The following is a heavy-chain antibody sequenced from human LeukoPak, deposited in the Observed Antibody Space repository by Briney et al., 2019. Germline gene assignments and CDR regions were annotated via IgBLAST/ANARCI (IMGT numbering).Heavy chain of an antibody. CDR3: AKDKDTKYGSGRSYYYYGMDV. Sequence: PGGSLRLSCAASGFTFRGYAMSWVRQAPGKGPEWVSGISASGDSTYYADSVKGRFTISGDNSKNTLYLQMNSLRAEDTAVYYCAKDKDTKYGSGRSYYYYGMDVWGQGTTVTVSS. V-gene: IGHV3-23*01. CDR1: GFTFRGYA. J-gene: IGHJ6*02. CDR2: ISASGDST. D-gene: IGHD3-10*01.